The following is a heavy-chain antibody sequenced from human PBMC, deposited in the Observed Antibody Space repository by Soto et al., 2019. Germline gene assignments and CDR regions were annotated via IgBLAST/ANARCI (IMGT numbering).Heavy chain of an antibody. Sequence: PGGSLRLSCAASGFTVSSNYMSWVRQAPGKGLEWVSVIYSGGSTYYADSVKGRFTISRDNSKNTLYLQMNSLRAEDTAVYYCSVVVLNNWFDPWGQGTLVTVSS. D-gene: IGHD2-15*01. CDR2: IYSGGST. J-gene: IGHJ5*02. CDR1: GFTVSSNY. CDR3: SVVVLNNWFDP. V-gene: IGHV3-53*01.